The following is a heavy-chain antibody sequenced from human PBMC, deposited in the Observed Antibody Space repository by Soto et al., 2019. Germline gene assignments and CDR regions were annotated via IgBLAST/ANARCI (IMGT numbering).Heavy chain of an antibody. CDR1: GYTFTSYG. CDR3: AREGGHGSGWYGAFDI. Sequence: QVQLVQSGAEVKKPGASVKVSCTASGYTFTSYGISWVRQAPGQGLEWMGWISAYNGNTNYAQKLRDRVTMTTDTSTSTAYMQLRSLRSDDTAVYYCAREGGHGSGWYGAFDIWGQGTMVTVSS. CDR2: ISAYNGNT. J-gene: IGHJ3*02. D-gene: IGHD6-19*01. V-gene: IGHV1-18*04.